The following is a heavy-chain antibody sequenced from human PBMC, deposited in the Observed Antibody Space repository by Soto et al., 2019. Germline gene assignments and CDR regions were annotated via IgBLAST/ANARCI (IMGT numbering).Heavy chain of an antibody. J-gene: IGHJ4*02. CDR1: GDTFSFYS. V-gene: IGHV1-69*02. Sequence: QVQLVQSGAEVRKPGSSVKVSCKASGDTFSFYSLNWVRQAPGLGLEWMGRINPILSMSNYAQRFQGRVTMTADKSTSTAYMELSGLRSEDTAIYYCASSYGSGYRAFDYWGQGALVTVSS. D-gene: IGHD3-10*01. CDR2: INPILSMS. CDR3: ASSYGSGYRAFDY.